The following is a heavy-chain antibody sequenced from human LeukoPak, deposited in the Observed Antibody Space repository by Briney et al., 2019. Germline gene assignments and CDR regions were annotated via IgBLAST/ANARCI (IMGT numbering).Heavy chain of an antibody. J-gene: IGHJ4*02. Sequence: ETLSLTCAVYGGSFSGYYWSWIRQPPGKGLEWIGEINHSGSTNYNPSLKSRVTISVDTSKNQFSLKLSSVTAADTAVYYCARGLRYYDILTGYYTYYFDYWGQGTLVTVS. CDR3: ARGLRYYDILTGYYTYYFDY. CDR1: GGSFSGYY. D-gene: IGHD3-9*01. V-gene: IGHV4-34*01. CDR2: INHSGST.